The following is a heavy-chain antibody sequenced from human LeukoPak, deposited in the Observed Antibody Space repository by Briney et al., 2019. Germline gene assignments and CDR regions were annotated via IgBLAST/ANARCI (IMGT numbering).Heavy chain of an antibody. CDR1: GGSISSSSYY. D-gene: IGHD4-17*01. CDR2: IYYSGST. J-gene: IGHJ3*02. Sequence: SETLSLTCTVSGGSISSSSYYWGWIRQPPGKGLEWIGSIYYSGSTYYNPSLKSRVTISVDSSKNQFSLKLSSVTAADTAVYYCARQDGDYVWDAFDIWGQGTMVTVSS. CDR3: ARQDGDYVWDAFDI. V-gene: IGHV4-39*07.